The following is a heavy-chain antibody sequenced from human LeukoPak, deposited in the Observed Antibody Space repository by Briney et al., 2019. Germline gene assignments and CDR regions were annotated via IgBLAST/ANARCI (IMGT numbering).Heavy chain of an antibody. D-gene: IGHD2-2*01. CDR3: ARGGVLGYCASTSCQAAFDI. Sequence: GGSLRLSCAASGFTYSSYSMNWVHQAPGKGLEWVSSISSSSSYIYYADSVKGRFTISRDNAKNSLYLQMNSLRAEDTAVYYCARGGVLGYCASTSCQAAFDIWGQGTMVTVSS. CDR1: GFTYSSYS. CDR2: ISSSSSYI. J-gene: IGHJ3*02. V-gene: IGHV3-21*01.